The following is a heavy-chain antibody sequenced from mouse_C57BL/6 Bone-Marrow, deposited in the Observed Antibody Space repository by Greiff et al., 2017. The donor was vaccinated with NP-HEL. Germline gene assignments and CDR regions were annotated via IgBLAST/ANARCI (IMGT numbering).Heavy chain of an antibody. V-gene: IGHV1-82*01. CDR3: ARLRPYFDY. CDR2: IFPGVGDT. Sequence: QVQLQHSGPELVKPGASVRISCKAFGYAFSGSWMNWVRQRPGRGLEWIGRIFPGVGDTNYNGKFKGKATLTADKSSSTAYMQLSSLTSEDSAVYFCARLRPYFDYWGQGTTLTVSS. J-gene: IGHJ2*01. D-gene: IGHD1-2*01. CDR1: GYAFSGSW.